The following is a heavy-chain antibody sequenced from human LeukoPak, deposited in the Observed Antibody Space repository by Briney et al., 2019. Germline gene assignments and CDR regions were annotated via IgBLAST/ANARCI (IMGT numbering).Heavy chain of an antibody. CDR3: ARLEGGVIVDY. D-gene: IGHD3-16*02. V-gene: IGHV5-10-1*01. CDR2: IDPSESYT. Sequence: GESLKISCKGSGYSSTSYWITWVRQMPGKGLEWMGRIDPSESYTNYSPSFQGHVTISADKSITTAYLQWSSLKASDTAMYYCARLEGGVIVDYWGQGTLVTVSS. CDR1: GYSSTSYW. J-gene: IGHJ4*02.